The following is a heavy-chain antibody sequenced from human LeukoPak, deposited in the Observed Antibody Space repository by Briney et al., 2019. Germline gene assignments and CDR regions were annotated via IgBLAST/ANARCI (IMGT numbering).Heavy chain of an antibody. CDR3: ASVGGGYYYYYMDV. J-gene: IGHJ6*03. D-gene: IGHD3-16*01. Sequence: PSETLSLTCTVSGGSISSSTYYWGWIRQPPGKGLEWIGSIYYSGNTYYNPSLKSRFTTSLDTSKNQFSLNLSSVTAADTAVYYCASVGGGYYYYYMDVWGKGTTVTVSS. CDR2: IYYSGNT. CDR1: GGSISSSTYY. V-gene: IGHV4-39*07.